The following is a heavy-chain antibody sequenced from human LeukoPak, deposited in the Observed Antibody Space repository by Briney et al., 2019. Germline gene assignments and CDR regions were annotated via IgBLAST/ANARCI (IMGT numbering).Heavy chain of an antibody. CDR1: GGSFSGYY. J-gene: IGHJ4*02. D-gene: IGHD6-6*01. V-gene: IGHV4-34*01. CDR2: INHSGST. CDR3: ASSVAAPQTSGDFDY. Sequence: SETLSLTCAVYGGSFSGYYWSWIRQPPGKGLEWSGEINHSGSTNYNPSLKSRVTISVDTSKNQFSLKLSSVTAADTAVYYCASSVAAPQTSGDFDYWGQGTLVTVSS.